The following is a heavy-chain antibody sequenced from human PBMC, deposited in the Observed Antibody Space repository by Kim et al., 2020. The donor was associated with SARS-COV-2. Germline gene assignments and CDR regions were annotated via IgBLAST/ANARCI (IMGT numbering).Heavy chain of an antibody. CDR2: INHSGST. CDR1: GGSFSGYY. CDR3: ARGRSIAAARRPRHAFDI. Sequence: SETLSLTCAVYGGSFSGYYWSWIRQPPGKGLEWIGEINHSGSTNYNPSLKSRVTISVDTSKNQFSLKLSSVTAADTAVYYCARGRSIAAARRPRHAFDIWGQGTMVTVSS. D-gene: IGHD6-13*01. V-gene: IGHV4-34*01. J-gene: IGHJ3*02.